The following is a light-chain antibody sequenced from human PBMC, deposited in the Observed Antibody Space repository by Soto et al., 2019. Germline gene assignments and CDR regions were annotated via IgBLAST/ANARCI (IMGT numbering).Light chain of an antibody. V-gene: IGLV1-51*01. Sequence: QSVLTQPPSASATPGQKVTISCSGSISNIGSNNVYWYQQLPGTAPKLLIYNNNKRPSGIPDRFSGSKSGTSATLGITGLQTGDDADYYCAAWDSSLTIGVFGAGTKLTVL. J-gene: IGLJ1*01. CDR1: ISNIGSNN. CDR2: NNN. CDR3: AAWDSSLTIGV.